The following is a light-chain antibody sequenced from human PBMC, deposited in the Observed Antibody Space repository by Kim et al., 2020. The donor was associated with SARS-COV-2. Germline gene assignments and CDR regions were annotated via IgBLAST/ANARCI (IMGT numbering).Light chain of an antibody. Sequence: QSVLTQPPSASGTPGQRVTISCSGSTSNFGNNYVYWYQQVPGTAPKLLIYRNNERPSGVPDRFSGSKSGSSASLAISGLRSEDEGDYYCAAWDDSLSGFYVFGPGTKVTVL. CDR3: AAWDDSLSGFYV. V-gene: IGLV1-47*01. CDR2: RNN. J-gene: IGLJ1*01. CDR1: TSNFGNNY.